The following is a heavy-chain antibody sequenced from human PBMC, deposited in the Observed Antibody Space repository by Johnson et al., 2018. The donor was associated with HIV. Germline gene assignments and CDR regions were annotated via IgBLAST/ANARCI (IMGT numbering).Heavy chain of an antibody. CDR2: IGTAGDT. D-gene: IGHD3-10*01. J-gene: IGHJ3*02. V-gene: IGHV3-13*01. CDR1: GFTFSSYD. Sequence: VQLVESGGGVVQPGRSLRLSCAASGFTFSSYDMHWVRQATGKGLEWVSAIGTAGDTYYPGSVKGRFTISRENAKNSLYLQMNSLRAGDTAVYYCARDLGPNGRGAFDMWGRGTMVTVSS. CDR3: ARDLGPNGRGAFDM.